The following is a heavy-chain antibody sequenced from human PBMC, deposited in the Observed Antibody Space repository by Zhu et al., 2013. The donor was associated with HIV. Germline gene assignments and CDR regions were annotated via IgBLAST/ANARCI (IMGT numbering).Heavy chain of an antibody. J-gene: IGHJ2*01. V-gene: IGHV1-46*03. CDR1: QYTFTNYY. D-gene: IGHD3-10*01. Sequence: QVQLVQSGAAVKKPGASVKISCKASQYTFTNYYLHWVRQAPGQGLEWMGIINPSDGSTSYARKFEGRVTMTRDTSTSTVYMELRSLRSEDTAVYYCARDAVGVRGVIAILLWYFDIWGPGTLVTVSS. CDR2: INPSDGST. CDR3: ARDAVGVRGVIAILLWYFDI.